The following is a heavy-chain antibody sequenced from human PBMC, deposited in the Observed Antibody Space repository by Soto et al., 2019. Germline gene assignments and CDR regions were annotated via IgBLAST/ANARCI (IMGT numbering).Heavy chain of an antibody. D-gene: IGHD1-7*01. CDR2: ISGDGSST. J-gene: IGHJ3*01. V-gene: IGHV3-74*01. CDR1: EFTFRSYW. CDR3: ARSLPGTYGAFDL. Sequence: EVQLVDSGGGLVQPGGSLRLSCAASEFTFRSYWMHWVRQSPGKGLVWVSRISGDGSSTNYADSVKGRFTISRDNAKNTVYLQIDSLSAEDTAVYYCARSLPGTYGAFDLWGKGTMVTVSS.